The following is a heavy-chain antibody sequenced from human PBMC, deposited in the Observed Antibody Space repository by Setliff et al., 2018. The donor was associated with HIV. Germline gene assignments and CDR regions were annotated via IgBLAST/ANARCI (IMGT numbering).Heavy chain of an antibody. Sequence: SSETLSLTCAVSGYSISSGYYWGWIRQPPGKGLEWIGSIYHSGSTYYNPSLKNRVTISVDTSKNQFSLKLSSVTAADTAVYYCAREGTTVTLDYWGQGTLVTVSS. D-gene: IGHD4-4*01. V-gene: IGHV4-38-2*02. CDR3: AREGTTVTLDY. J-gene: IGHJ4*02. CDR2: IYHSGST. CDR1: GYSISSGYY.